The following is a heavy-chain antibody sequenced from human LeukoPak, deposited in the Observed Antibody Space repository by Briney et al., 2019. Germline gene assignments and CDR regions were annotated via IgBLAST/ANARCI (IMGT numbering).Heavy chain of an antibody. J-gene: IGHJ3*02. D-gene: IGHD3-16*01. CDR2: IYYSGST. CDR3: ARGDGSHSYAKGFDT. CDR1: GESMRTGGYY. Sequence: SQTLSLTCSVSGESMRTGGYYWTWIRQHPGKGLEWIGYIYYSGSTYYNPSLKDRISMSVDTSNNRFSVKLTAVTAADTAVYFCARGDGSHSYAKGFDTWGQGTLVTVSS. V-gene: IGHV4-31*03.